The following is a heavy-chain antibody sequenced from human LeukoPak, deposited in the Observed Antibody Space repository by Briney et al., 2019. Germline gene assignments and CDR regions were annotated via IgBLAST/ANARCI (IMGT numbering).Heavy chain of an antibody. V-gene: IGHV4-59*08. CDR1: GGSISSYY. J-gene: IGHJ4*02. CDR2: IHYSGSP. Sequence: PSETLSLTCTVSGGSISSYYWNWIRQPPGKGLQWIGYIHYSGSPNFNPSLKSRVTISVEQSKNQLSLRLSSVTAAEPAVFSFWGQMLFHSERWLQFFDYGGQGTLVTVSS. CDR3: WGQMLFHSERWLQFFDY. D-gene: IGHD5-24*01.